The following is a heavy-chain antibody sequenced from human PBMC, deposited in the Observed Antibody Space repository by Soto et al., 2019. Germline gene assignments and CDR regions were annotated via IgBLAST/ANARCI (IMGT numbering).Heavy chain of an antibody. D-gene: IGHD3-3*01. V-gene: IGHV1-3*01. Sequence: ASVKVSCKASGYTFRSYAMHWVRQAPGQRLEWMRWSNAGNGNRKYSPKFQGRVTITRDTSSTTAYMELSSLRSEDTAVYYCARDSFSGGDFDYWGQGTLVTVSS. CDR3: ARDSFSGGDFDY. J-gene: IGHJ4*02. CDR1: GYTFRSYA. CDR2: SNAGNGNR.